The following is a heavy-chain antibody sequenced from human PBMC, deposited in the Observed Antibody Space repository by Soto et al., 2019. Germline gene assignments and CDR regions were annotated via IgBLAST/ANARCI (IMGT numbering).Heavy chain of an antibody. D-gene: IGHD2-8*01. Sequence: QGQLVQSGGEAQKPGASVKVSCKASGYTFTRYGISWVRQAPGQGLEWMGWISGYNGDTNYAQKFQGRVTMTIDTSTSTAYMERRSLTSDDTAVYYCAKNGQPPYYYYGMDVWGQGTTVTVSS. V-gene: IGHV1-18*01. CDR1: GYTFTRYG. J-gene: IGHJ6*02. CDR2: ISGYNGDT. CDR3: AKNGQPPYYYYGMDV.